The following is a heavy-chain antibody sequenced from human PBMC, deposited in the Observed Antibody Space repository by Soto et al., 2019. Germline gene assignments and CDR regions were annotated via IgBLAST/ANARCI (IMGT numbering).Heavy chain of an antibody. Sequence: QITLKESGPTLVKPTQTLTLTCTFSGFSLSPGGVGVGWIRQPPGEALEYLALIYWDDDKRYSPSLKTRLTLTKDTSKNQVVLTMTNMDPVDTAKYYCAHRQGGYNWNDGDFDFWGQGTLVTVSS. CDR3: AHRQGGYNWNDGDFDF. J-gene: IGHJ4*02. CDR1: GFSLSPGGVG. D-gene: IGHD1-1*01. CDR2: IYWDDDK. V-gene: IGHV2-5*02.